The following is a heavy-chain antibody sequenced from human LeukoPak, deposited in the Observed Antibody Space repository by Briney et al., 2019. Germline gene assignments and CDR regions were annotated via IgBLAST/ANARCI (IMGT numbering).Heavy chain of an antibody. J-gene: IGHJ4*02. CDR2: ISYDGSNK. D-gene: IGHD5-18*01. V-gene: IGHV3-30-3*01. CDR3: ARIGFGFSYGQGFDY. Sequence: GGSLRLSCAASGFTFSSYAMHWVRQAPGKGLEWVAVISYDGSNKYYADSVKGRFTISRDNSENTLYLQMNSLRPEDTAIYYCARIGFGFSYGQGFDYWGQGTLVTVSS. CDR1: GFTFSSYA.